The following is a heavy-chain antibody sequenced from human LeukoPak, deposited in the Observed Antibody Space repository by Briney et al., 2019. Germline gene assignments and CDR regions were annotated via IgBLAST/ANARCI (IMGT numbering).Heavy chain of an antibody. CDR2: INPSGGST. D-gene: IGHD2-2*01. CDR3: ARGPVVPAATYFDY. V-gene: IGHV1-46*01. CDR1: GYTFTGYY. J-gene: IGHJ4*02. Sequence: ASVKVSCKASGYTFTGYYMHWVRQAPGQGLEWMGIINPSGGSTSYAQKSQGRVTMTRDMSTSTVYMELSSLRSEDTAVYYCARGPVVPAATYFDYWGQGTLVTVSS.